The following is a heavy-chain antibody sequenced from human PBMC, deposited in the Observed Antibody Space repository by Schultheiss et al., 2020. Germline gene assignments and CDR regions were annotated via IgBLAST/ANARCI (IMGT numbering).Heavy chain of an antibody. V-gene: IGHV4-39*07. Sequence: SETLSLTCTVSGGSISSGGYYWSWIRQHPGKGLEWIGEINHSGSTNYNPSLKSRVTISVDKSKNQFSLKLSSVTAADTAVYYCARDRGGIAARRGRYYYGMDVWGQGTTVTVSS. CDR1: GGSISSGGYY. D-gene: IGHD6-6*01. CDR2: INHSGST. CDR3: ARDRGGIAARRGRYYYGMDV. J-gene: IGHJ6*02.